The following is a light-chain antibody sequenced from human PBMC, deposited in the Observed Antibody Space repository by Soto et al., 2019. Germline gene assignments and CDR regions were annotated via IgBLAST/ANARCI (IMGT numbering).Light chain of an antibody. J-gene: IGKJ4*01. CDR3: QQYNNWPPLT. Sequence: EIVMTQSPATLSVSPGERATLSCRASQSVSSNLAWYQQTPCQAPRLLIYGASTSATGIPARFSGSGSRTEFTLTISSLQSEDFAVYYCQQYNNWPPLTFGGGTKVEIK. CDR2: GAS. CDR1: QSVSSN. V-gene: IGKV3-15*01.